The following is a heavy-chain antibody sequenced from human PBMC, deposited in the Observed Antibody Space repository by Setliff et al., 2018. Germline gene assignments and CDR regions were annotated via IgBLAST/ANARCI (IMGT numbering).Heavy chain of an antibody. CDR3: ARDPLPKHYDVVTGYYSAPNYYYMDV. CDR1: GYTFTDYY. CDR2: LNPKNNDT. V-gene: IGHV1-2*02. J-gene: IGHJ6*03. D-gene: IGHD3-9*01. Sequence: VASVKVSCKTSGYTFTDYYIHWVRQAPGEGLEWMGWLNPKNNDTSYAQKFLGRVTMTRDTSISAAYMELITLRSDDTALYYCARDPLPKHYDVVTGYYSAPNYYYMDVWGKGTTGTSP.